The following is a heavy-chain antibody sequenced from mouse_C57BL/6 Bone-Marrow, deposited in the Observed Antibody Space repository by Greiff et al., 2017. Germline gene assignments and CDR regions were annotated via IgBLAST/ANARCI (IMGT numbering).Heavy chain of an antibody. CDR3: ARWVPRLDYAMDY. J-gene: IGHJ4*01. D-gene: IGHD2-12*01. CDR2: IYPGSGST. V-gene: IGHV1-55*01. CDR1: GYTFTSYW. Sequence: QVQLQQPGAELVKPGASVKMSCKASGYTFTSYWITWVKQRPGQGLEWIGDIYPGSGSTNYNEKFKSKATLTVDPSSSTAYMQLSSLTSEDSAVYYCARWVPRLDYAMDYWGQGTSVTVSS.